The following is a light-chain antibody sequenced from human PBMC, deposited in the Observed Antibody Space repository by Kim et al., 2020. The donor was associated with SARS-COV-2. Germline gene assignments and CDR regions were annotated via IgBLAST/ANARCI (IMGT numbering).Light chain of an antibody. J-gene: IGKJ5*01. Sequence: SLGERAPVSFRASQNVSTVYLAWYQQRPGQAPSLLLYGASNRATGTPDRFRGSGSGTDFALIISKLEPEDLGVYYCQQFERSPITFGQGTRLEIK. V-gene: IGKV3-20*01. CDR1: QNVSTVY. CDR3: QQFERSPIT. CDR2: GAS.